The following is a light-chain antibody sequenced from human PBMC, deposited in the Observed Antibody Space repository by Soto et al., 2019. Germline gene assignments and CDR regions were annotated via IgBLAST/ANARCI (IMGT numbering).Light chain of an antibody. Sequence: EIVLTQSPGTLSFSPGERVTLSCRASQSISNNYLAWYQQKVGQAPRLLIFDASNRATGIPDRISGSGSGTDFTLTISRLEPEDFAVYYCQHYGGSSKTFGQGTKVDIK. V-gene: IGKV3-20*01. CDR3: QHYGGSSKT. J-gene: IGKJ1*01. CDR1: QSISNNY. CDR2: DAS.